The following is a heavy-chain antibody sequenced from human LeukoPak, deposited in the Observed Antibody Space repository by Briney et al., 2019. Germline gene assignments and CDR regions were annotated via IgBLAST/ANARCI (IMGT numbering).Heavy chain of an antibody. CDR3: ARDGTIFGVSDWFDP. CDR1: GYTFTGYY. J-gene: IGHJ5*02. V-gene: IGHV1-8*02. D-gene: IGHD3-3*01. CDR2: INPNSGNT. Sequence: ASVKVSCKASGYTFTGYYMHWVRQAPGQGLEWMGWINPNSGNTGYAQKFQGRVTMARNTSISTAYVELSSLRSEDTAVYYCARDGTIFGVSDWFDPWGQGTLVTVSS.